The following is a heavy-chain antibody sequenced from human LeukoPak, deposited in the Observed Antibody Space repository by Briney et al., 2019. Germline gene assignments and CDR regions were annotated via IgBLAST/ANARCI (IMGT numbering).Heavy chain of an antibody. CDR1: GFTFDDYA. Sequence: GGSLRLSCAASGFTFDDYAMHWVRQAPGKGLEWVSGISWNSGSIGYADSVKGRFTISRDNAKNSLYLQMNSLRAEDTAVYYCARDIGDYYYYFYMDVWGKGTTVTVSS. J-gene: IGHJ6*03. CDR3: ARDIGDYYYYFYMDV. D-gene: IGHD2-15*01. V-gene: IGHV3-9*01. CDR2: ISWNSGSI.